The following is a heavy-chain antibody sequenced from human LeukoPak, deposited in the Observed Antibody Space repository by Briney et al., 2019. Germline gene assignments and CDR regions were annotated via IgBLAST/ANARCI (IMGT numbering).Heavy chain of an antibody. CDR3: ARDTSYSDSNVYYDTLDI. CDR1: GFTCSTYW. J-gene: IGHJ3*02. CDR2: MKRDGSEI. V-gene: IGHV3-7*01. Sequence: GGSLRLSCSASGFTCSTYWMSWVRQAPGKGLVRVANMKRDGSEIYYVDSVKGRFTISRDNAKNSLYLQMNSLRAEDTAVYYCARDTSYSDSNVYYDTLDIWGQGTLVTVSS. D-gene: IGHD3-22*01.